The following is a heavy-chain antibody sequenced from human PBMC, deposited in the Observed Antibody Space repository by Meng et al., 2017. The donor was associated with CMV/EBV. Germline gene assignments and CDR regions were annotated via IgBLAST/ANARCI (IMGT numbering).Heavy chain of an antibody. CDR2: INPNSGGT. CDR3: AREDDSSGWADY. D-gene: IGHD3-22*01. Sequence: CKASGYTFTGYDMHWVRQAPGQGLEWMGWINPNSGGTNYAQKFQGRVTMTRDTSISTAYMELSRLRSDDTAVYYCAREDDSSGWADYWGQGTLVTVSS. V-gene: IGHV1-2*02. CDR1: GYTFTGYD. J-gene: IGHJ4*02.